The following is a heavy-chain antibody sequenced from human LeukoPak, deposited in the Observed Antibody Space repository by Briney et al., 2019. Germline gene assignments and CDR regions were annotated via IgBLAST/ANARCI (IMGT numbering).Heavy chain of an antibody. Sequence: AXVKVSCKASGYTFTSYYMHWVRQAPGQGLEWMGIINPSGGSTSYAQKFQGRVTMTRDTSTSTVYMELSSLRSEDTAVYYCARDKDDILTGYHYYYGMDVWGQGTTVTVSS. D-gene: IGHD3-9*01. V-gene: IGHV1-46*01. CDR1: GYTFTSYY. J-gene: IGHJ6*02. CDR3: ARDKDDILTGYHYYYGMDV. CDR2: INPSGGST.